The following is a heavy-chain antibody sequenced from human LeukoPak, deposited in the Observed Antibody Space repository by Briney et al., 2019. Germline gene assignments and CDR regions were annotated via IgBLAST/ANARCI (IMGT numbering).Heavy chain of an antibody. CDR1: GDSISSGSYY. CDR2: IYSSGRT. D-gene: IGHD6-19*01. V-gene: IGHV4-61*02. CDR3: AREDFDSGWSPRRDY. Sequence: PSQTLSLTCTVSGDSISSGSYYWSWIRQPAGEGLEWIGRIYSSGRTHYNPSLKSRVAISVDTSKNQFSLKLSSVTAADTAVYYCAREDFDSGWSPRRDYWGQGTLVTVSS. J-gene: IGHJ4*02.